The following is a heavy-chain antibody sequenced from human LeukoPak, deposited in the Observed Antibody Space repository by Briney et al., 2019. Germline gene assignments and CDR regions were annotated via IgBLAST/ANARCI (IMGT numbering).Heavy chain of an antibody. Sequence: GGSLRLSCAASGFTFSNYGMHWVRQAPGKGLEWVAVIWYDGSDKYHADSVKGRFTISRDNSKNTLYLQMNSLRVEDTAVYYCARDGTVTAGPFDPWGQGTLVTVSS. CDR2: IWYDGSDK. J-gene: IGHJ5*02. V-gene: IGHV3-33*01. CDR1: GFTFSNYG. CDR3: ARDGTVTAGPFDP. D-gene: IGHD4-11*01.